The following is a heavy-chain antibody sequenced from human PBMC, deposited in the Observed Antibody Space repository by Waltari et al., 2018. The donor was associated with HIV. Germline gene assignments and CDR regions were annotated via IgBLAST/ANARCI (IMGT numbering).Heavy chain of an antibody. Sequence: EVQLVESGGGLVQPGGSLRLSCAASGFTFSRYWMSWVRQAQGKGLGWVANIKQDGSEKYYVDSMKGRFTISRDNAKNSLYLQINSLRAEDTAVYYCAGRSPARRLNWFDPWGQGTLVIVSS. CDR3: AGRSPARRLNWFDP. D-gene: IGHD2-8*01. V-gene: IGHV3-7*01. J-gene: IGHJ5*02. CDR1: GFTFSRYW. CDR2: IKQDGSEK.